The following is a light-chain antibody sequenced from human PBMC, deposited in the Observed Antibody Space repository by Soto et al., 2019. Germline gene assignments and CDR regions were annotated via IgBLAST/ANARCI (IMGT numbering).Light chain of an antibody. CDR3: QQYNNWPRT. CDR1: QSVSSN. V-gene: IGKV3-15*01. J-gene: IGKJ1*01. CDR2: GAS. Sequence: EIVMTQSPATLSVSPGERATLSCRASQSVSSNLAWYQQKPGQAPRLLIYGASTRATGIPARFSGSGSGTEFTLTISILQSEDFAVYYCQQYNNWPRTFGQGTKVEI.